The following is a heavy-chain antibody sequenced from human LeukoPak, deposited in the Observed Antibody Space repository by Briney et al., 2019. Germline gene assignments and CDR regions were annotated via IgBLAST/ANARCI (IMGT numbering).Heavy chain of an antibody. CDR3: VSFYETD. V-gene: IGHV3-74*01. CDR2: INSDGSWT. Sequence: GGSLRLSCAASGDYWMHWVRQAPGKGLGGVSHINSDGSWTSYADSVKGRFTISKDNAKNTVYLQMDNLRAEDTAVYYCVSFYETDWGRGTLVTVSS. J-gene: IGHJ4*02. CDR1: GDYW. D-gene: IGHD2/OR15-2a*01.